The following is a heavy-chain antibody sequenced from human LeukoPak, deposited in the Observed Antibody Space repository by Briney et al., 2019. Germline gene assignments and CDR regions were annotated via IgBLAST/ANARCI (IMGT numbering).Heavy chain of an antibody. D-gene: IGHD3-3*01. CDR2: ISYDGSNE. Sequence: PGRSLRLSCAASGFTFSNYGMHWVRQAPGKGLEWVAVISYDGSNEYYADSVKGRVTIYRDTSKNTLYLQMNSLRAEDTALYYCARKFLPARLIDYWGQGTLVTVSS. V-gene: IGHV3-30*03. CDR3: ARKFLPARLIDY. CDR1: GFTFSNYG. J-gene: IGHJ4*02.